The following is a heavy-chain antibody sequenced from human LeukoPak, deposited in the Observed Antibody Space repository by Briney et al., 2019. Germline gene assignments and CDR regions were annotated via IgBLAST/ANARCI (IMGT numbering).Heavy chain of an antibody. D-gene: IGHD2-2*01. Sequence: ASVKVSCKASGGTFISYVISWVRQPPGQGLEWMGSIIPNFGIANYAQMFQGRLTITADRSTSTAYVELSSLMSEDTAVYYGARSGDCSSASCYYYYGMDVWGQGTTVTVSS. J-gene: IGHJ6*02. CDR2: IIPNFGIA. CDR3: ARSGDCSSASCYYYYGMDV. V-gene: IGHV1-69*04. CDR1: GGTFISYV.